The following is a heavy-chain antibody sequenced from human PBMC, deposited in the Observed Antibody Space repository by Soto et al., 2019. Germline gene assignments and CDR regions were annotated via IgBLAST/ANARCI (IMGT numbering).Heavy chain of an antibody. CDR1: GFTFSSYA. D-gene: IGHD3-3*01. V-gene: IGHV3-23*01. Sequence: EVQLLESGGGLVQPGGSLRLSCAASGFTFSSYAMSWVRQAPGKGLEWVSAISGSGGSTYYADSVKGRFTISRDNSKNTLYLQMNSLRAEDTAVYYCAKDQSARGYDFWSGYYTYYGMDVWGQGTTVTVSS. CDR3: AKDQSARGYDFWSGYYTYYGMDV. J-gene: IGHJ6*02. CDR2: ISGSGGST.